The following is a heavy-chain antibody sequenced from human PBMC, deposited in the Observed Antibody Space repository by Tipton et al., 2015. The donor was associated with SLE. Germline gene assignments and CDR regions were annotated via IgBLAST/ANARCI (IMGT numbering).Heavy chain of an antibody. V-gene: IGHV3-9*01. Sequence: SLRLSCAASGFIFDDYPMHWVRQAPGKGLEWVSGISWNSDNIDYADSVKGRFTISRDNAKNSLYLQMNSLRVEDTALYYCAKALGDLGAFDIWGQGTMVTVSS. D-gene: IGHD3-10*01. CDR3: AKALGDLGAFDI. CDR2: ISWNSDNI. J-gene: IGHJ3*02. CDR1: GFIFDDYP.